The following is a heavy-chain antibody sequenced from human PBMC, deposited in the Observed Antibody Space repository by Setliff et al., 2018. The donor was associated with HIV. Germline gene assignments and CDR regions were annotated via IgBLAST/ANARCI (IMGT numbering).Heavy chain of an antibody. CDR3: ARGALLAVFDFDH. J-gene: IGHJ4*01. D-gene: IGHD3-10*01. CDR1: GYTFNDYF. V-gene: IGHV1-2*02. CDR2: INPNSGAT. Sequence: ASVMVSCKSSGYTFNDYFIHRVRQVPGQGLEWMGWINPNSGATNYAQTFQGRVTMTRDTSVSKAYMELSSLRSDDTAVYFCARGALLAVFDFDHWGHGTLVTVSS.